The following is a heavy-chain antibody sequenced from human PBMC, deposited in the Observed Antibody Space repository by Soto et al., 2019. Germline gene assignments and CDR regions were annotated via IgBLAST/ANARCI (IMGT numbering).Heavy chain of an antibody. Sequence: EVQLVESGGGLVKPGGSLRLSCAASGFTFSSYSMNWVRQAPGKGLEWVSSISSSSSYIYYADSVKGRFTISRDKAKNSLYLQRNSLRAEDTAVYYCARGLYYYDSSGYYGNWGQGTLVTVSS. CDR3: ARGLYYYDSSGYYGN. J-gene: IGHJ4*02. CDR2: ISSSSSYI. D-gene: IGHD3-22*01. CDR1: GFTFSSYS. V-gene: IGHV3-21*01.